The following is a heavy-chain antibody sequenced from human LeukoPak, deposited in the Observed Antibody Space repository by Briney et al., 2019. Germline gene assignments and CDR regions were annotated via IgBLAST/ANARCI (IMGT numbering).Heavy chain of an antibody. CDR1: GGSISSYY. V-gene: IGHV4-59*08. D-gene: IGHD3-9*01. J-gene: IGHJ5*02. Sequence: PSETLSLTCTISGGSISSYYWSWIRQPPGKGLEWIGYIYYSGSTKYNPSLKSRVTISLDTSKEQVSLRLTSVTAADTAVYYCARSATGYFYSWFDPWGQGTQVIVSS. CDR2: IYYSGST. CDR3: ARSATGYFYSWFDP.